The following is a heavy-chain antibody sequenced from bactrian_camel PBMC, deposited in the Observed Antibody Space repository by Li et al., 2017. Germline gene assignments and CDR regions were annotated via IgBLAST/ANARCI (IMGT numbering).Heavy chain of an antibody. Sequence: HVQLVESGGGSVQAGGSMRLSCAAVAHFDSMGWFRQAPGMEREGVAAIDADGSTSYADSVKGRFTISKGYPKSTLYLQMTNLKPEDTAMYYCAVPYQDLSATETLRVMSSGGDFGYYGQGTQVTVS. CDR3: AVPYQDLSATETLRVMSSGGDFGY. CDR2: IDADGST. V-gene: IGHV3S53*01. CDR1: AHFDS. J-gene: IGHJ6*01. D-gene: IGHD8*01.